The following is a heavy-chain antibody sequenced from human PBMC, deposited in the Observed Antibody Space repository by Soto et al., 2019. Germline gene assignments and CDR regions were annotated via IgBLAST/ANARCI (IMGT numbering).Heavy chain of an antibody. Sequence: SQTLSLTCAISGYSVSSNSAAWNWIRQSPSRGLEWLGRTYYRSKWYNDYAVSVKSRITINPDTSKNQFSLQLNSVTPEDTAVYYCARDTSLGIAAAGTGYYYGMDVWGQGTTVTVSS. CDR1: GYSVSSNSAA. CDR3: ARDTSLGIAAAGTGYYYGMDV. J-gene: IGHJ6*02. V-gene: IGHV6-1*01. D-gene: IGHD6-13*01. CDR2: TYYRSKWYN.